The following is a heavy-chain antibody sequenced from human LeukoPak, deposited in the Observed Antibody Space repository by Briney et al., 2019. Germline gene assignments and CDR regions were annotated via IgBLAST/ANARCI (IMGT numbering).Heavy chain of an antibody. J-gene: IGHJ3*02. CDR2: ISYDGSNK. CDR3: ARARSSYGYGDAFDI. CDR1: GFTFSSYA. V-gene: IGHV3-30*04. D-gene: IGHD5-18*01. Sequence: GGSLRLSCAASGFTFSSYAMHWVRQAPGKGLEWVAAISYDGSNKYYADSVKGRFTISRDNSKNTLYLQMNSLRAEDTAVYYCARARSSYGYGDAFDIWGQGTMVTVSS.